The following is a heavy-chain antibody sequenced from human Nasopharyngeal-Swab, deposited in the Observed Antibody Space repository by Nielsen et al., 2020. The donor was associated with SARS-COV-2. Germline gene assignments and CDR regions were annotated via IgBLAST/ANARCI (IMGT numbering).Heavy chain of an antibody. CDR1: GGSFSGYY. CDR2: INHSGST. V-gene: IGHV4-34*01. CDR3: ARGFHPRHYYDSSGSSLDY. Sequence: SETLSLTCAVYGGSFSGYYWSWIHQPPGKGLEWIGEINHSGSTNYNPSLKSRVTISVDTSKNQFSLKLSSVTAADTAVYYCARGFHPRHYYDSSGSSLDYWGQGTLVTVSS. J-gene: IGHJ4*02. D-gene: IGHD3-22*01.